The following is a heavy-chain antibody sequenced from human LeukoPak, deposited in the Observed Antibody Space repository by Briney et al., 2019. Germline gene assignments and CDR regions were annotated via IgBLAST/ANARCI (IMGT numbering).Heavy chain of an antibody. CDR3: ARSMRVVVIPSAQAFDI. D-gene: IGHD2-15*01. CDR2: IYYSGST. CDR1: GGSISSSVYY. Sequence: SETLSLTCTVSGGSISSSVYYWGWIRQPPGKGLEWIGSIYYSGSTYYNPSLKSRVTISVDTSKNQFSLRLSSVTAADTAVYYCARSMRVVVIPSAQAFDIWGQGTMVTVSS. J-gene: IGHJ3*02. V-gene: IGHV4-39*01.